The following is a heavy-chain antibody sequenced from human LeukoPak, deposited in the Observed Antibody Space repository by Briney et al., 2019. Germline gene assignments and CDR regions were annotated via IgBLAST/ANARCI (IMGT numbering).Heavy chain of an antibody. V-gene: IGHV3-15*01. CDR3: TTTKAGYSSSGPIDN. CDR2: IKSNSDGGTT. CDR1: GVTFINAC. J-gene: IGHJ4*02. D-gene: IGHD6-13*01. Sequence: GGSLRLSCAVSGVTFINACMSWVRQAPGKGLEWVGRIKSNSDGGTTDYAAPVKGRFTISRDDSKNTLNLQMNSLKTEDTALYYCTTTKAGYSSSGPIDNWGQGTLVTVSS.